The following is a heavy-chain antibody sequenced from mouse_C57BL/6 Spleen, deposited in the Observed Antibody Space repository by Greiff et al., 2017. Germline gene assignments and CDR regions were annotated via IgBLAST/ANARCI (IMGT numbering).Heavy chain of an antibody. V-gene: IGHV1-52*01. CDR2: IDPSDSET. Sequence: VKLQQPGAELVRPGSSVKLSCKASGYTFTSYWMHWVKQRPIQGLEWIGNIDPSDSETHYNQKFKDKATLTVYKSSSTAYMQLSSLASEDSAVYYCARRGEAWFAYWGQGTLVTVSA. CDR3: ARRGEAWFAY. CDR1: GYTFTSYW. J-gene: IGHJ3*01.